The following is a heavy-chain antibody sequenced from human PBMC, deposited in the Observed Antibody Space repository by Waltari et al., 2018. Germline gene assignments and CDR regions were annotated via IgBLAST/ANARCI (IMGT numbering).Heavy chain of an antibody. Sequence: GASVKVSCKASGYTFTGYYIHWVRQAPGQGLEWMGRINPNSGGTNYAQKFQGRVTMTRDTSINTAYMELSRLRPDDTAVYYCAKGQEHYYDNSGSFVSWGQGTLVTVSS. CDR3: AKGQEHYYDNSGSFVS. D-gene: IGHD3-22*01. CDR1: GYTFTGYY. V-gene: IGHV1-2*06. CDR2: INPNSGGT. J-gene: IGHJ5*01.